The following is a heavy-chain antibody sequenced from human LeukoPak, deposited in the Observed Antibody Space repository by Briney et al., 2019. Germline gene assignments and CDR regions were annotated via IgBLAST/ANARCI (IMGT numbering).Heavy chain of an antibody. CDR1: GGTFSSYA. D-gene: IGHD3-22*01. CDR3: AIHYYDSSQFDY. J-gene: IGHJ4*02. Sequence: SVKVSCKASGGTFSSYAISWVRQAPGQGLEWMGGIIPIFGTANYAQKFQGRVTITADESASTAYMELSSLRSEDTAVYYCAIHYYDSSQFDYWGQGTLVTVSS. V-gene: IGHV1-69*13. CDR2: IIPIFGTA.